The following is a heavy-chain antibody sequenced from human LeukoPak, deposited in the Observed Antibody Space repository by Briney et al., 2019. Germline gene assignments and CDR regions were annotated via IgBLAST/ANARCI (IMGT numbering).Heavy chain of an antibody. CDR2: IKQDGSEK. D-gene: IGHD3-3*01. V-gene: IGHV3-7*03. CDR3: AKDKGYYDFWSGYYNYMDV. J-gene: IGHJ6*03. Sequence: PGGSLRLSCAASGFTFSSYWMSWARQAPGKGLEWVANIKQDGSEKYYADSVKGRFTISRDNAKNSLYLQMNSLRAEDTAVYYCAKDKGYYDFWSGYYNYMDVWGKGTTVTVSS. CDR1: GFTFSSYW.